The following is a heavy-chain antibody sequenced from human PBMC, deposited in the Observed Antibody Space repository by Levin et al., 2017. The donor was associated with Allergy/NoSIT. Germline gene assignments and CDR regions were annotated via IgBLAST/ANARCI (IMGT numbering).Heavy chain of an antibody. CDR1: GFTVSSNY. J-gene: IGHJ4*02. CDR3: ARVCRSSCGYSYGFDY. Sequence: PGGSLRLSCAASGFTVSSNYMSWVRQAPGKGLEWVSVIYSGGSTYYADSVKGRFTISRDNSKNTLYLQMNSLRAEDTAVYYCARVCRSSCGYSYGFDYWGQGTLVTVSS. CDR2: IYSGGST. V-gene: IGHV3-66*01. D-gene: IGHD5-18*01.